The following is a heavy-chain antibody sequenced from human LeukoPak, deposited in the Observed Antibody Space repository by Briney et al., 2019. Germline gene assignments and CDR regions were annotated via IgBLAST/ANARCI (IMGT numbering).Heavy chain of an antibody. CDR2: IYHSGST. CDR3: ARGGRETYYDFWSGYSRDDAFDI. J-gene: IGHJ3*02. Sequence: SGTLSLTCAVSGGSISSSNWWSWVRQPPGKGLEWIGEIYHSGSTNYNPSLKSRVTISVDKSKNQFSLKLSSVTAADTAVYYCARGGRETYYDFWSGYSRDDAFDIWGQGTMVTVSS. V-gene: IGHV4-4*02. CDR1: GGSISSSNW. D-gene: IGHD3-3*01.